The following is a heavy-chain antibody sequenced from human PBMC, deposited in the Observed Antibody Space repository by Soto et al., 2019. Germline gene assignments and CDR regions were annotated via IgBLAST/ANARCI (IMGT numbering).Heavy chain of an antibody. Sequence: QVQLVQSGAEVREPGASVKVSCKASGYSFTSLDINWVRQTAGQGLEWMGWMEPSTGRTGYAQKFQGIVTMTRDTSINTAYMELTTLTSDDTALYYCARGVSAGVDYWGQGTLVTVSS. CDR1: GYSFTSLD. V-gene: IGHV1-8*01. D-gene: IGHD1-26*01. J-gene: IGHJ4*02. CDR3: ARGVSAGVDY. CDR2: MEPSTGRT.